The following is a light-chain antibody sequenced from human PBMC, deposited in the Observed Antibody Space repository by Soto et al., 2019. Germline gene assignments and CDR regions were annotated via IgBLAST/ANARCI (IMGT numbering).Light chain of an antibody. V-gene: IGKV3-20*01. CDR1: QSVSSSY. CDR2: GAS. Sequence: EIVLTQSPVTLSLSPGERATLSCRASQSVSSSYLAWYQQNPGQAPRLLIYGASSRATGIPDRFSGSGSGTDFTLTISRLEPEDFAVYYCQQYGSSLPITFGQGTRLEIK. CDR3: QQYGSSLPIT. J-gene: IGKJ5*01.